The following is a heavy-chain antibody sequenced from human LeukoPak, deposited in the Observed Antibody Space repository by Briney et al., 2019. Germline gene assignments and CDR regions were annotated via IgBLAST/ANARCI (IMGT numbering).Heavy chain of an antibody. Sequence: GASVKVSCKASGGTFSSYAISWVRQAPGQGLEWMGGIIPIFGTANYAQKFQGRVTITTDESTSTAYMELSSLRSEDTAVYYCARGARITIFGVVSHAFDYWGQGTLVTVSS. CDR1: GGTFSSYA. D-gene: IGHD3-3*01. CDR3: ARGARITIFGVVSHAFDY. J-gene: IGHJ4*02. V-gene: IGHV1-69*05. CDR2: IIPIFGTA.